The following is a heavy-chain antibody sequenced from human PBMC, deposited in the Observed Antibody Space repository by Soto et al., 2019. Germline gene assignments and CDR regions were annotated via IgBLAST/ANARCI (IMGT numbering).Heavy chain of an antibody. J-gene: IGHJ3*02. CDR3: ASSGYDPPYAFDI. Sequence: SETLSLTCTVSGGSISSYYWSWIRQPPGKGLEWIGYIYYSGSTNYNPSLKSRVTISVDTSKNQFSLKLSSVTAADTAVYYCASSGYDPPYAFDIWGQGPMVTV. CDR1: GGSISSYY. D-gene: IGHD5-12*01. CDR2: IYYSGST. V-gene: IGHV4-59*08.